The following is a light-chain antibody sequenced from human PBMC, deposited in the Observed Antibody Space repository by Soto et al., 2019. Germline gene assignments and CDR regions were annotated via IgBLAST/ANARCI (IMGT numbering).Light chain of an antibody. Sequence: EVVLTQSPGTLSLSPGGRATLSCRASQSVGNSFVAWYQQKPGQPPRLLIYDTSKRATGIPDRFSGRVSGTDFTLSISRVEPEDFAVFYCQQYGTSEIIFGQGTRLEIK. CDR1: QSVGNSF. V-gene: IGKV3-20*01. CDR2: DTS. CDR3: QQYGTSEII. J-gene: IGKJ5*01.